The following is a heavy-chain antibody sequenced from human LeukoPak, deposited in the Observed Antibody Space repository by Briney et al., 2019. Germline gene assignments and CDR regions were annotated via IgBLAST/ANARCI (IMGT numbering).Heavy chain of an antibody. J-gene: IGHJ4*02. Sequence: GSLRLSCAASGFTFSSYWMHWVRQAPGKGLVWVSRMNSDGSSTSYADSVKGRFTISRDNAKNTLYLRMNSLRAEDTAVYYCARGYYDSGGFYLGYWGQGTLVTVSS. CDR3: ARGYYDSGGFYLGY. D-gene: IGHD3-22*01. V-gene: IGHV3-74*01. CDR1: GFTFSSYW. CDR2: MNSDGSST.